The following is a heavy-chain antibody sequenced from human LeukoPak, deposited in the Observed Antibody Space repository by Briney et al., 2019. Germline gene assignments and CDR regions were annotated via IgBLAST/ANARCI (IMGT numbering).Heavy chain of an antibody. J-gene: IGHJ4*02. V-gene: IGHV3-21*01. Sequence: GGSLRLSCAASGFTFSSYGMNWVRQAPGKGLEWVSSIGSTSHFRYYADSLKGRVTISRDNAKNSLYLQMSSLRVGDTAVYYCARSCDGDCYSANWGQGTLVTVSS. CDR1: GFTFSSYG. D-gene: IGHD2-21*02. CDR2: IGSTSHFR. CDR3: ARSCDGDCYSAN.